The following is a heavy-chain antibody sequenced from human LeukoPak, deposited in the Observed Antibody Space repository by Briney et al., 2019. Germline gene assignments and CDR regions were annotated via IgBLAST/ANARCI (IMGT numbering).Heavy chain of an antibody. Sequence: GGSLRLSCAASGFTFSSYWMHWVRHAPGKGLVWVSRINSDGSSTSYADSVKGRFTISRDNAKNTLYLQMGSLRAEDMAMYYCARRGAAAGTSDYWGQGTLVTVSS. V-gene: IGHV3-74*01. CDR2: INSDGSST. CDR3: ARRGAAAGTSDY. D-gene: IGHD6-13*01. J-gene: IGHJ4*02. CDR1: GFTFSSYW.